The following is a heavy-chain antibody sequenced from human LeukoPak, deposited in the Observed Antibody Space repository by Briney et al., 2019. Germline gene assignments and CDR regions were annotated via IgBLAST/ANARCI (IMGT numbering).Heavy chain of an antibody. J-gene: IGHJ2*01. CDR2: IYNHGRT. CDR3: ARGLAGAHSGAIYSDL. D-gene: IGHD1-26*01. CDR1: GASLTY. V-gene: IGHV4-59*01. Sequence: SETLSLTCTVSGASLTYWTWIRQPPGKGLEWIGVIYNHGRTEYNPSLKSRVTISLYTSANEVSLKLRSVTAADTAVYYCARGLAGAHSGAIYSDLWGRGTVVTVSS.